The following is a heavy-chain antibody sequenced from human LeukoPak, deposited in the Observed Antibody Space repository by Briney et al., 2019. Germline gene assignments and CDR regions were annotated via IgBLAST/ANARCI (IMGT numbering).Heavy chain of an antibody. CDR3: ARFVAAADYLDY. D-gene: IGHD6-13*01. CDR2: IYYSGST. Sequence: PSETLSLTCTVSGGSISSGGYYWSWIRQHPGKGLEWIGYIYYSGSTYYKPSLKSRVTISVDTSKNQFSLKVISVTAADTAVYYCARFVAAADYLDYWGQGTLVTISS. V-gene: IGHV4-31*03. CDR1: GGSISSGGYY. J-gene: IGHJ4*02.